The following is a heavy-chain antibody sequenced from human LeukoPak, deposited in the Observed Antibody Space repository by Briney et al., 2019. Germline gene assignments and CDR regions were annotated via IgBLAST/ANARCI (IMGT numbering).Heavy chain of an antibody. V-gene: IGHV3-53*01. CDR2: IYSGGST. CDR3: ASMYFSQYLQH. D-gene: IGHD2-8*01. Sequence: PGGSLSLSCAASGFTVNSNYMSWVRQAPGKGLEWVSVIYSGGSTYYADSVKGRFTISRDNSKNTLYLQMNSLRAEDTAVYYCASMYFSQYLQHWGQGTLVTVSS. J-gene: IGHJ1*01. CDR1: GFTVNSNY.